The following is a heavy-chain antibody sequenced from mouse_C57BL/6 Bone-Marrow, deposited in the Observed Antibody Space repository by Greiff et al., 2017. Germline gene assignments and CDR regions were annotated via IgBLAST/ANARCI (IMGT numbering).Heavy chain of an antibody. CDR2: IDPEDGET. Sequence: EVQLQQSGAELVKPGASVKLSCTASGFNIKDSYMHWVKQRTEQGLEWIGRIDPEDGETKYAQKFQGKATITADKSSNTAYLQLSSLTSEDTAVYYCARRRNWYFDVWGTGTTVTVSS. CDR3: ARRRNWYFDV. CDR1: GFNIKDSY. V-gene: IGHV14-2*01. J-gene: IGHJ1*03.